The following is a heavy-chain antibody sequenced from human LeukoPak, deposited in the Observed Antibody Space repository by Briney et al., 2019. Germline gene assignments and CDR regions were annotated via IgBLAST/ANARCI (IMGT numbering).Heavy chain of an antibody. D-gene: IGHD2-15*01. CDR2: INTQGTYT. CDR1: GITLSSYW. Sequence: GGSLRLSCAVSGITLSSYWMHWVRQDPGRGLLWVSRINTQGTYTNYADSVKGRFTISRDNAKNTLYLQMSSLRADDTAVYYCVIDLGDYNDFWGQGTLVSVSS. CDR3: VIDLGDYNDF. V-gene: IGHV3-74*01. J-gene: IGHJ4*02.